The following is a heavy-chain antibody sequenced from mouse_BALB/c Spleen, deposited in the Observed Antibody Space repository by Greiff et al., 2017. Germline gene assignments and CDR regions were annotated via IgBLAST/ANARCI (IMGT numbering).Heavy chain of an antibody. D-gene: IGHD1-2*01. CDR2: ISSGGSYT. V-gene: IGHV5-9-4*01. CDR1: GFTFSSYA. J-gene: IGHJ3*01. Sequence: EVMLVESGGGLVKPGGSLKLSCAASGFTFSSYAMSWVRQSPEKRLEWVAEISSGGSYTYYPDTVTGRFTISRDNAKNTLYLEMSSLRSEDTAMYYCARERGGYGYEGFAYWGQGTLVTVSA. CDR3: ARERGGYGYEGFAY.